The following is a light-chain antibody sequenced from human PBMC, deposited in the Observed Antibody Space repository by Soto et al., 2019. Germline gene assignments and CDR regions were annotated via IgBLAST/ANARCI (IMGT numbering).Light chain of an antibody. V-gene: IGKV3-20*01. CDR3: QQYGSF. CDR1: QSVSSSH. CDR2: GAS. J-gene: IGKJ2*01. Sequence: EIVLTQSPGTLSLSPGERATLSCRASQSVSSSHLVWYQQKPGQPPRLLIYGASSRATGIPDRFSGSGSGTEFTLTINRLEPEDFAVYYCQQYGSFFGQGTKLEIK.